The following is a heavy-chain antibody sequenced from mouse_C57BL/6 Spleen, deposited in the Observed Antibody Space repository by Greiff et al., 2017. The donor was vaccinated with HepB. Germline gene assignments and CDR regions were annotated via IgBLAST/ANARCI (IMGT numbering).Heavy chain of an antibody. CDR2: IYPGDGDT. V-gene: IGHV1-80*01. J-gene: IGHJ2*01. CDR1: GYAFSSYW. CDR3: ARHYYGSSYRYFDY. D-gene: IGHD1-1*01. Sequence: VQLQESGAELVKPGASVKISCKASGYAFSSYWMNWVKQRPGKGLEWIGQIYPGDGDTNYNGKFKGKATLTADKSSSTAYMQLSSLTSEDSAVYFCARHYYGSSYRYFDYWGQGTTLTVSS.